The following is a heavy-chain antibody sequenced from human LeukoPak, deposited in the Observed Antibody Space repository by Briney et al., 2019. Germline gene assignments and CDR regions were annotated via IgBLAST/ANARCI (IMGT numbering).Heavy chain of an antibody. CDR2: ISSSSSYI. CDR3: ARDLYDSSGYVY. CDR1: GFTFSSYS. J-gene: IGHJ4*02. D-gene: IGHD3-22*01. V-gene: IGHV3-21*01. Sequence: PGGSLRLSCAASGFTFSSYSINWVRQAPGKGLEWVSSISSSSSYIYYADSVKGRFTISRDNAKNSLYLQMNSLRAEDTAVYYCARDLYDSSGYVYWGQGTLVTVSS.